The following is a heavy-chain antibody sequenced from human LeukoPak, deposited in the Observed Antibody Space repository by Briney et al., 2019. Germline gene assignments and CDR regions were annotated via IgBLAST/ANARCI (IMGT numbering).Heavy chain of an antibody. CDR3: AKDLNYGGNSYYFDY. V-gene: IGHV3-23*01. J-gene: IGHJ4*02. CDR2: ISDSGGST. Sequence: GGTLRLSCAASGVTFSSYAMSWVRQAPGKGLEWVSAISDSGGSTYYADPVKGRFTTSRANSKHTLYLHMNSLSAEATAVYYCAKDLNYGGNSYYFDYWGRGALVAVSS. CDR1: GVTFSSYA. D-gene: IGHD4-23*01.